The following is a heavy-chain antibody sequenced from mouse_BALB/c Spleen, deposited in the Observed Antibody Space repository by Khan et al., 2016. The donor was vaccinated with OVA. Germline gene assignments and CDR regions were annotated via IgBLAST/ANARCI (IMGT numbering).Heavy chain of an antibody. CDR2: ISTGGHYT. Sequence: EVELVESGGDLVKPGGSLKLSCAASGFTFSTYGMSWVRQTPDKRLEWVATISTGGHYTYYPDSVKGRFTISRDNAKNTLYLQMTNLKSEDTAMVYCARLAYYYDSEGFAYWGQGTLVTVSA. D-gene: IGHD1-1*01. CDR3: ARLAYYYDSEGFAY. CDR1: GFTFSTYG. J-gene: IGHJ3*01. V-gene: IGHV5-6*01.